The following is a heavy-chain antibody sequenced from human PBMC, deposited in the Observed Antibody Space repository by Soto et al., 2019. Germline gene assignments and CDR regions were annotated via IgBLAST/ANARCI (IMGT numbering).Heavy chain of an antibody. CDR1: GFTFGDYA. Sequence: GGSLRLSCTASGFTFGDYAMSWFRQAPGKGLEWVGFIRSKAYGGTTEYAASVKGRFTISRDDSKSIAYLQMNSLKTEDTAVYYCTRVSWRRAARREGDYWGQGTLVTVSS. CDR3: TRVSWRRAARREGDY. D-gene: IGHD6-6*01. J-gene: IGHJ4*02. CDR2: IRSKAYGGTT. V-gene: IGHV3-49*03.